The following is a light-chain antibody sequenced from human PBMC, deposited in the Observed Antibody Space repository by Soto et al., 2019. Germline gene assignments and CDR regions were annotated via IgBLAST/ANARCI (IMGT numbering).Light chain of an antibody. Sequence: EIVMTQSPATLSVSPGERATLSCRASQSVSSNLAWYQQKPGQAPRLLIYGASTRATGIPARFSGSGSGTEFTITICRLQSEEFAVYYCQQYNNWPRTFGQGTKVEIK. CDR1: QSVSSN. CDR3: QQYNNWPRT. CDR2: GAS. J-gene: IGKJ1*01. V-gene: IGKV3-15*01.